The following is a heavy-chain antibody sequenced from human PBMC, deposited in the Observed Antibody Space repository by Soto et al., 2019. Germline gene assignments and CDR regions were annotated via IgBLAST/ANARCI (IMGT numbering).Heavy chain of an antibody. V-gene: IGHV3-11*06. CDR2: ISPGSRYP. D-gene: IGHD2-15*01. Sequence: XGCLRRSCAGCGFPVGDSYMSVIRQAPGKGLEWLSYISPGSRYPAYADSVKGRFTISRDNAKRSLYLQMMSLTAEDTAIYYCVRGGGGGLFDPWGQGTMVTVSS. J-gene: IGHJ5*02. CDR3: VRGGGGGLFDP. CDR1: GFPVGDSY.